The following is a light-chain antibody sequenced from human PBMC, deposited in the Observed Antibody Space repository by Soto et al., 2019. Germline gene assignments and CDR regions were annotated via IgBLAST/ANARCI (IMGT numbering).Light chain of an antibody. CDR1: QSVSDD. V-gene: IGKV3-15*01. J-gene: IGKJ4*01. CDR2: GAS. CDR3: QQYNNWPQT. Sequence: IVLTQSPAALSVSPGERVSLSCRASQSVSDDLAWYQQKPGKAPRFVIHGASTRATDFPARFSGSGSGTEFTLTISSLQSEDFGVYFCQQYNNWPQTFGGGTKV.